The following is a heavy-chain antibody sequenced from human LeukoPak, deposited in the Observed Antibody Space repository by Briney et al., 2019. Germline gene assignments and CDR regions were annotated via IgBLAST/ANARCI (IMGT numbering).Heavy chain of an antibody. CDR3: ARDSGSSSWKVWCDP. CDR1: GYTFTSSG. D-gene: IGHD6-13*01. Sequence: GASVKLSCTASGYTFTSSGISWVRQAPGQGLEWMGWISAYNGNTNYAQKLQGRVTMTTDTSTSTAYMEQRSLRSDDTAVYYCARDSGSSSWKVWCDPWGQGTLVTVSS. V-gene: IGHV1-18*01. J-gene: IGHJ5*02. CDR2: ISAYNGNT.